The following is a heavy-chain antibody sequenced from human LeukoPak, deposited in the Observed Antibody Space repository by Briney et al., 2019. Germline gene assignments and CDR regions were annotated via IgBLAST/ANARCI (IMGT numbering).Heavy chain of an antibody. CDR3: AREPDGMDV. CDR2: IFTSGST. CDR1: GGSISSGGYY. J-gene: IGHJ6*02. V-gene: IGHV4-61*08. Sequence: SQTLSLTCTVSGGSISSGGYYWSWIRQPPGKGLEWIGYIFTSGSTNYSPSLKSRVTISVDTSKNQFSLKLSSVTAADTAVYYCAREPDGMDVWGQGTTVTVSS.